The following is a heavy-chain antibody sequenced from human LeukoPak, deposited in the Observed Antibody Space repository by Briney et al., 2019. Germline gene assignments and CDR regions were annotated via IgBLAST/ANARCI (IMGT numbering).Heavy chain of an antibody. V-gene: IGHV1-8*01. D-gene: IGHD3-22*01. CDR3: ASFYYDSGGYDSAFYI. CDR1: GYTFTSYD. CDR2: MKYNRGNT. J-gene: IGHJ3*02. Sequence: ASVKVSCKASGYTFTSYDINWVRQAPGQGLEWVGWMKYNRGNTDYAEKLKGRVTITRDTSKSTAYMQMNSLRSEDTAGSYCASFYYDSGGYDSAFYIWGQGAMGTASS.